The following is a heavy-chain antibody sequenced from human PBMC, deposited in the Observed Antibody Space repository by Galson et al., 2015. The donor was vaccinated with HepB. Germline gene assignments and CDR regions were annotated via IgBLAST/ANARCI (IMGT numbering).Heavy chain of an antibody. CDR1: GGTFSSYA. V-gene: IGHV1-69*13. J-gene: IGHJ5*02. Sequence: SVKVSCKASGGTFSSYAISWVRQAPGQGLEWMGGIIPIFGTANYAQKFQGRVTITADESTSTAYMELSSLRSEDTAVYYCARDFSGGSPGGWFDPWGQGALVTVSS. CDR3: ARDFSGGSPGGWFDP. D-gene: IGHD2-15*01. CDR2: IIPIFGTA.